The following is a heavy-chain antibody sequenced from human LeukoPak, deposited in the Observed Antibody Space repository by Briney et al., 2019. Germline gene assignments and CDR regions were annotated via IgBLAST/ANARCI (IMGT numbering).Heavy chain of an antibody. J-gene: IGHJ4*02. CDR2: IIPIFGTA. V-gene: IGHV1-69*05. Sequence: SVKVSCKASGGTFSSYAISWVRQAPRQGLEWMGRIIPIFGTANYAQKFQGRVTITTDESTSTAYMELSSLRSEDTAVYYCARDRISPRTGDNPYYFDYWGQGTLVTVSS. CDR1: GGTFSSYA. CDR3: ARDRISPRTGDNPYYFDY. D-gene: IGHD7-27*01.